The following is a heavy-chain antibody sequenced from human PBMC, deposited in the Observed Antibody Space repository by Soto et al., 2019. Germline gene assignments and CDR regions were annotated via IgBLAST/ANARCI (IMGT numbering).Heavy chain of an antibody. J-gene: IGHJ6*02. V-gene: IGHV3-23*01. CDR2: ISSSAGST. D-gene: IGHD6-19*01. CDR3: AKVPGWYVGMDV. CDR1: GFTFSSYA. Sequence: EVQLLESGGGLVQPGGSLRLSCAASGFTFSSYAMSWVRQAPGKGQEWVSSISSSAGSTYYADSVKGRFTISRDNSKNTLYLQMNSLRAEDTAVYYYAKVPGWYVGMDVWGQGTTVTVSS.